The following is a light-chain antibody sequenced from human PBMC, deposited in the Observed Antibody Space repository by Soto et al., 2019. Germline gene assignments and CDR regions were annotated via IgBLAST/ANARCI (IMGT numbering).Light chain of an antibody. J-gene: IGKJ3*01. CDR3: QKYNSAPQT. CDR1: QGISNY. CDR2: GAS. Sequence: DIQMTQSPSSLSASVGDRVTITCRASQGISNYLAWYQQKPGKVPKLLMYGASTLQSGVPSRFSGSGSGTEFTLIISSLQPEDVATDYCQKYNSAPQTFGPGTKVDIK. V-gene: IGKV1-27*01.